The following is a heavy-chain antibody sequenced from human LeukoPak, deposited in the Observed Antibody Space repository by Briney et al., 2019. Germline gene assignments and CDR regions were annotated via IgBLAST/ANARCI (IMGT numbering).Heavy chain of an antibody. CDR1: GFTFSRYT. CDR3: AKDRQWELPDHFDY. Sequence: GGSLRLSCAVSGFTFSRYTMNWVRQAPGKGLEWVAVISYDGNIKYYADSVKGRFNVSRDNSKNTLYLQMNSLRAEDTAVYYCAKDRQWELPDHFDYWGQGTLVTVSS. D-gene: IGHD1-26*01. V-gene: IGHV3-30-3*01. CDR2: ISYDGNIK. J-gene: IGHJ4*02.